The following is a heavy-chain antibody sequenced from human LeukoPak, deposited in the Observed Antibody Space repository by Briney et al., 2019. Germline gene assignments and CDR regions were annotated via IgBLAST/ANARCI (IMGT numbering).Heavy chain of an antibody. D-gene: IGHD6-6*01. J-gene: IGHJ6*03. CDR2: IRGQNGNT. Sequence: ASVKVSCKASGYTFSYYGISWVRQAPGQGLEWMGWIRGQNGNTYYAQNHQGRVTMTTDTSTSTAYMELRSLRSDDTAVYYCARIIGAFSKGYMDVWGKGTTVTVSS. V-gene: IGHV1-18*01. CDR3: ARIIGAFSKGYMDV. CDR1: GYTFSYYG.